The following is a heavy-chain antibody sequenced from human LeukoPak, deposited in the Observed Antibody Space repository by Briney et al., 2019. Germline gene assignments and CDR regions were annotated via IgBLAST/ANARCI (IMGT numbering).Heavy chain of an antibody. CDR3: AKGSGYSYYYGMDV. Sequence: PGGSLRLSCAASGFTFSSYAMSWVRQAPGKGLEWVSAISGSGGSTYYADSVKGRFTISRDNSKNTLYLQMNSLRAEDTAVYYCAKGSGYSYYYGMDVWGQGTTVTVSS. J-gene: IGHJ6*02. D-gene: IGHD3-3*01. CDR1: GFTFSSYA. V-gene: IGHV3-23*01. CDR2: ISGSGGST.